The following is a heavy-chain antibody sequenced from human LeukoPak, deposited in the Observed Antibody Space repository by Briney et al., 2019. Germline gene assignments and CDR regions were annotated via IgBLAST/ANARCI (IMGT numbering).Heavy chain of an antibody. CDR1: GFTFRGYW. V-gene: IGHV3-7*05. CDR3: ARDIDGAMVRGVIVF. J-gene: IGHJ4*02. Sequence: GGSLRLSCVGSGFTFRGYWMSWVGQPPGKGLEWVAKINQDGSEKYYVDSLKGRFTISRDNAKNSLYLQMNSLRAEDTAVYHCARDIDGAMVRGVIVFWGQGTLVTVSS. CDR2: INQDGSEK. D-gene: IGHD3-10*01.